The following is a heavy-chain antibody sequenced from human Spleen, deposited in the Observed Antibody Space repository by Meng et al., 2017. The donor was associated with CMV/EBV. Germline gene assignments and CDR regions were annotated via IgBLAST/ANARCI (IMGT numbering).Heavy chain of an antibody. CDR3: ARNDDYYYNGMDV. CDR2: ISSSGSTI. D-gene: IGHD1-1*01. Sequence: GESLKISCAASGFTFSDYYMSWIRQAPGKGLDWVSYISSSGSTIYYADSVKGRFTISRDNAKNSLYLQMNSLRAEDTAVYYCARNDDYYYNGMDVWGQGTTVTVSS. CDR1: GFTFSDYY. V-gene: IGHV3-11*01. J-gene: IGHJ6*02.